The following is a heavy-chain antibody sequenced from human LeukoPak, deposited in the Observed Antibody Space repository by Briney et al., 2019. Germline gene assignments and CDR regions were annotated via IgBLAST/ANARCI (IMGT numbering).Heavy chain of an antibody. CDR3: ARYREPSGPDDAFDS. CDR2: IWYDGSNK. D-gene: IGHD1-26*01. V-gene: IGHV3-33*01. J-gene: IGHJ3*02. Sequence: PGGSLRLSCAASGFTFSSYGMHWVRQAPGKGLEWVAVIWYDGSNKYYADSVKGRFTISRDNSKNTLYLQMNSLRAEDTAVYYCARYREPSGPDDAFDSWGQGTMVTVSS. CDR1: GFTFSSYG.